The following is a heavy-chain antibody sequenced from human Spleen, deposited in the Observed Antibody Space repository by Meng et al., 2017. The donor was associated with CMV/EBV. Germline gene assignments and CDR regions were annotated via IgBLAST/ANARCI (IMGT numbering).Heavy chain of an antibody. V-gene: IGHV1-8*01. J-gene: IGHJ1*01. CDR3: TRGAGGKH. CDR2: MNPNSGNT. Sequence: SVMVSCKASGYAFTSYEINWVRQATGQGLEWMGWMNPNSGNTGYEQRFQGRVTMTRNNSITTAYMELSSLRSEDTAIYYCTRGAGGKHWGQGTLVTVSS. D-gene: IGHD2-8*02. CDR1: GYAFTSYE.